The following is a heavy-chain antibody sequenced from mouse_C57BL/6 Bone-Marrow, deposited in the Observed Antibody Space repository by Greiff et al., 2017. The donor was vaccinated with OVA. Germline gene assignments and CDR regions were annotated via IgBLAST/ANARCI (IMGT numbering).Heavy chain of an antibody. CDR1: GYTFTSYW. J-gene: IGHJ1*03. CDR3: ARWYYGSSLYWYFDV. D-gene: IGHD1-1*01. Sequence: VQLQQPGAELVRPGSSVKLSCKASGYTFTSYWMEWVKQRPGQGLEWIGNIYPSDSETHYNQKFKDKATLTVDKSSSTAYMQLSSLTAEDSAVYYCARWYYGSSLYWYFDVWGTGTTVTVSS. CDR2: IYPSDSET. V-gene: IGHV1-61*01.